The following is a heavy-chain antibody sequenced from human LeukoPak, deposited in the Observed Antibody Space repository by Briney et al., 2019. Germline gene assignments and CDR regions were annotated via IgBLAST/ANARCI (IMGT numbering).Heavy chain of an antibody. Sequence: GASLRLSCAASGFTFSSYAMSWVRQAPGKGLEWVSAISGSGGSTYYADSVKGRFTISRDNSKNTLHLQMNSLRAEDTAVYYCAKALYSSGWYPADYWGQGTLVTVSS. CDR3: AKALYSSGWYPADY. CDR2: ISGSGGST. V-gene: IGHV3-23*01. CDR1: GFTFSSYA. D-gene: IGHD6-19*01. J-gene: IGHJ4*02.